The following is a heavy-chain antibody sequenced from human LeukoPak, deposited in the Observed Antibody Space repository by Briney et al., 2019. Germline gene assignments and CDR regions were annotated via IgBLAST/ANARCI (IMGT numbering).Heavy chain of an antibody. CDR1: GGSISSYY. V-gene: IGHV4-59*01. J-gene: IGHJ6*02. Sequence: PSETLSLTCTVSGGSISSYYWSWIRQPPGKGLEWIGYIYYSGSTNYNPSLKSRVTISVDTSKNQFSLKLSSVTAADTAVYYCARRKPLNYYGMDVWGQGTTVTVSS. CDR2: IYYSGST. CDR3: ARRKPLNYYGMDV.